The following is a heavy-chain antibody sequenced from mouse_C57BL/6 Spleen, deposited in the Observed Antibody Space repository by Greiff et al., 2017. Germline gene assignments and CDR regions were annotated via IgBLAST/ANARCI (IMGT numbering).Heavy chain of an antibody. Sequence: EVQLQQSGPELVKPGASVKIPCKASGYTFTDYNMDWVKQSHGKSLAWIGDINPNNGGTIYNQKFKGKAPLTVDKSSSTAYMELRSLTSEDTAVYYCARWYYGSSAPSVDVWGTGTTVTVSS. D-gene: IGHD1-1*01. V-gene: IGHV1-18*01. CDR1: GYTFTDYN. J-gene: IGHJ1*03. CDR3: ARWYYGSSAPSVDV. CDR2: INPNNGGT.